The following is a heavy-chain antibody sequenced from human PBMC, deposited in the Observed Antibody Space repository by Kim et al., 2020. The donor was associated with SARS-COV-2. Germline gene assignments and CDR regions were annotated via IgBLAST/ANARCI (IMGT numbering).Heavy chain of an antibody. CDR1: GFTFSSYA. D-gene: IGHD3-10*01. V-gene: IGHV3-23*03. J-gene: IGHJ4*02. Sequence: GGSLRLSCAASGFTFSSYAMSWVRQAPGKGLEWVSVIYSGGSSTYYADSVKGRFTISRDNSKNTLYLQMNSLRAEDTAVYYCAKDWVGRGYYGSGSSDYWGQGTLVTVSS. CDR3: AKDWVGRGYYGSGSSDY. CDR2: IYSGGSST.